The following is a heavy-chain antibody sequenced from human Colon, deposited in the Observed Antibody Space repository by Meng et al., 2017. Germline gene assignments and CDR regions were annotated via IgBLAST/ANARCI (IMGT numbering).Heavy chain of an antibody. CDR2: IYYTGSS. Sequence: GSGPGRVKPSRTLSLPCTVSGASFTSGGYYWTWIRQRPGKGLEWIGYIYYTGSSYYNPSLKSRLTISVDRSKSLFSLNLTSVTAADTAVYFCARDGPGKRLSSWGPGKLVTVSS. V-gene: IGHV4-31*03. J-gene: IGHJ5*02. CDR1: GASFTSGGYY. CDR3: ARDGPGKRLSS.